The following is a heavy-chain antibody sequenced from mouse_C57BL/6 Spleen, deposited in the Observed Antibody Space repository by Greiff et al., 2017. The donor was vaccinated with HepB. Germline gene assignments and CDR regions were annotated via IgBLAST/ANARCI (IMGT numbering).Heavy chain of an antibody. CDR2: IHPNSGST. J-gene: IGHJ4*01. CDR1: GYTFTSYW. D-gene: IGHD2-1*01. V-gene: IGHV1-64*01. CDR3: ARPIYYGNYPYYYAMDY. Sequence: QVQLQQPGAELVKPGASVKLSCKASGYTFTSYWMHWVKQRPGQGLEWIGMIHPNSGSTNYNEKFKSKATLTVDKSSSTAYMQLSSLTSEDSAVYYCARPIYYGNYPYYYAMDYWGQRTSVTVSS.